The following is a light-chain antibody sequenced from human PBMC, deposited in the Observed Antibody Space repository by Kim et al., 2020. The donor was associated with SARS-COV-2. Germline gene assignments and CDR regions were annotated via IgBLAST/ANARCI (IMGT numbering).Light chain of an antibody. Sequence: SSCKLTSALSSGHSSDIIAGHQQQPGKAPRFWLKCEGSEKYTKGSGVPDRFSASRAGADRYLTISNLQSDDEAEYYCETWDSYTRVFGGGTQLTVL. V-gene: IGLV4-60*03. CDR3: ETWDSYTRV. CDR2: CEGSEKY. J-gene: IGLJ3*02. CDR1: SGHSSDI.